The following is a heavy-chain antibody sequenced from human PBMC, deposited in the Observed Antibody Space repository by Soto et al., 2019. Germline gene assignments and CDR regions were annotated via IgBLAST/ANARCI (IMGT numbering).Heavy chain of an antibody. CDR1: GGTFSSYA. CDR3: ASGIYYYDSSGYYCDY. V-gene: IGHV1-69*13. J-gene: IGHJ4*02. D-gene: IGHD3-22*01. CDR2: IIAVFGTT. Sequence: SVKVSCKASGGTFSSYAISWVRQAPGQGLEWMGGIIAVFGTTNYAQKFQGRVTITADESTSTAYMELSSLRSEDTAVYYCASGIYYYDSSGYYCDYWGRGTLVTVSS.